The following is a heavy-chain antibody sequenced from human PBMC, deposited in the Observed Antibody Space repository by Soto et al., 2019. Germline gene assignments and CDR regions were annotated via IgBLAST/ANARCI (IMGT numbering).Heavy chain of an antibody. CDR3: ARSRNGSGSYYLYYFDY. J-gene: IGHJ4*02. D-gene: IGHD3-10*01. V-gene: IGHV1-69*13. CDR1: GGTFSSYA. Sequence: GASVKSCKASGGTFSSYAISWVRQAPGQGLEWMGGIIPIFGTANYAQKFQGRVTITADESTSTAYMELSSLRSEDTAVYYCARSRNGSGSYYLYYFDYWGQGTLVTVSS. CDR2: IIPIFGTA.